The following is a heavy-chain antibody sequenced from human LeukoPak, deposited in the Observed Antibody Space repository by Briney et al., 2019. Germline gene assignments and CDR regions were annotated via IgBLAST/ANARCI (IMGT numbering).Heavy chain of an antibody. CDR2: INGGGGST. CDR3: VKGPLVRLDY. CDR1: GFTFSSYA. Sequence: PRGSLRLSCAASGFTFSSYAMNWVRQAPGKGLEWVSAINGGGGSTYYADSVKGRFTISRDNSKNTLFLQMNSLRVEDTAVYYCVKGPLVRLDYWGQGTLVTVSS. D-gene: IGHD6-13*01. J-gene: IGHJ4*02. V-gene: IGHV3-23*01.